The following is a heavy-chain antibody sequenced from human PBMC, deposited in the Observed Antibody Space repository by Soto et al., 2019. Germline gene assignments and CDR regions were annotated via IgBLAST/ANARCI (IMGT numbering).Heavy chain of an antibody. V-gene: IGHV5-51*01. Sequence: GESLKISCKGSGYSFTNYWIGWVRQMPGKGLEWMGMIYPGGSDTRYSPSLQGQVTMLADKSISTAYLQWSSLKASDTAMYYCVRDTFSGDSSGPHYWGQGTLVTVSS. J-gene: IGHJ4*02. D-gene: IGHD3-22*01. CDR3: VRDTFSGDSSGPHY. CDR1: GYSFTNYW. CDR2: IYPGGSDT.